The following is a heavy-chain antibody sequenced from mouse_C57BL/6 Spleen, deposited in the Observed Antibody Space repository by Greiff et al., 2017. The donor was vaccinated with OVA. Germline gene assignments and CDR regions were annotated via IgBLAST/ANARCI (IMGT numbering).Heavy chain of an antibody. CDR3: AKNEGNSYAMYY. Sequence: VKVEESGPGLVQPSQSLSITCTVSGFSLTSYGVHWVRQSPGKGLEWLGVIWRGGSTDYNAAFMSRLSITKDNSKSQVFFKMNSLQADDTAIYYCAKNEGNSYAMYYWGQGTSVTVSS. CDR1: GFSLTSYG. V-gene: IGHV2-5*01. D-gene: IGHD2-1*01. J-gene: IGHJ4*01. CDR2: IWRGGST.